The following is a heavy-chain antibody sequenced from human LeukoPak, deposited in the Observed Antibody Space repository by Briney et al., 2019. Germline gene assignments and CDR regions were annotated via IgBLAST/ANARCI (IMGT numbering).Heavy chain of an antibody. CDR1: GGTFSSYA. Sequence: SVKVSCKASGGTFSSYAISWVRQAPGQGLEWMGGIIPIFGTANYAQKFQGRVTITTDESTSTAYMELSSLRSEDTAVYYCARDLRNITMIVEDPYYFDYWGQGTLVTVSS. J-gene: IGHJ4*02. CDR2: IIPIFGTA. V-gene: IGHV1-69*05. D-gene: IGHD3-22*01. CDR3: ARDLRNITMIVEDPYYFDY.